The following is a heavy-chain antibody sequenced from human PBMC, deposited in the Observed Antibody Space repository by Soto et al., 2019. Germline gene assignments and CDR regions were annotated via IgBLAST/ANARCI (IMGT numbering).Heavy chain of an antibody. V-gene: IGHV3-23*01. D-gene: IGHD3-3*01. CDR1: GFTFSSYA. Sequence: EVQLLESGGGLVQPGGSLRLSCAASGFTFSSYALNWVRQAPGKGLEWVSVISGSGDNTYYADSVKGRFTISRDNSKIPLYLQMNSLRAEDTAVYYCAKDLGTDAFWSAYYTYYYMDVWGKGTTVTVSS. CDR3: AKDLGTDAFWSAYYTYYYMDV. CDR2: ISGSGDNT. J-gene: IGHJ6*03.